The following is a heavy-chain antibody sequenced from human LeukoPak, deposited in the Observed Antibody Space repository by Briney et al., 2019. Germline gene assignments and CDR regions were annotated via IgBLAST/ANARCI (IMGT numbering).Heavy chain of an antibody. CDR2: INPNSGGT. CDR1: GYTFTGYY. Sequence: ASVKVSCKASGYTFTGYYIHWVRQAPGQGLEWMGWINPNSGGTNYAQKFQGRVTMTRDTSISTAYMELSRLRSDDTAVYYCATATGGPGIAAAAPMDVWGKGTTVTVSS. J-gene: IGHJ6*03. V-gene: IGHV1-2*02. D-gene: IGHD6-13*01. CDR3: ATATGGPGIAAAAPMDV.